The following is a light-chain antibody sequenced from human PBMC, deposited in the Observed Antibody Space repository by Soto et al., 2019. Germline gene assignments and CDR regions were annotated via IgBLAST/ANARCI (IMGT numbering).Light chain of an antibody. V-gene: IGLV6-57*04. CDR2: GDN. CDR1: SGSIASNY. CDR3: QSYGV. Sequence: NFMLTQPHSVSESPGKTVTISCTRSSGSIASNYVQWYQQHPGSAPATVIYGDNLRPSGVPDRFSGSIDISSNSASLTISGLKTEDEADYYCQSYGVFGGRTQLTVL. J-gene: IGLJ7*01.